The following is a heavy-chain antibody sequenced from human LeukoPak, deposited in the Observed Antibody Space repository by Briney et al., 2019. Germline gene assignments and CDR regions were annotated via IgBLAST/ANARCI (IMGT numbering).Heavy chain of an antibody. J-gene: IGHJ4*02. CDR3: AKRDSNDYYYSASDY. D-gene: IGHD3-22*01. Sequence: GGSLRLSCAASGFTFNSYAMSWVRQAPGKGLEWVSVICGSGSNTYYADSVKGRFTISRDNSKNTLYLQMNSLRAEDTAVYYCAKRDSNDYYYSASDYWGQGTLVTVSS. CDR1: GFTFNSYA. V-gene: IGHV3-23*01. CDR2: ICGSGSNT.